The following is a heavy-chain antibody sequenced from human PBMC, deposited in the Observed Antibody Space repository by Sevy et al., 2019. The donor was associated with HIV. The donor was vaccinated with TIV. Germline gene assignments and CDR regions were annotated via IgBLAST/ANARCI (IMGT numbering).Heavy chain of an antibody. D-gene: IGHD5-12*01. J-gene: IGHJ4*02. CDR3: ARDLEGMATGVHFDY. V-gene: IGHV3-7*01. CDR1: GFTFSSYW. Sequence: GGSLRLSCAASGFTFSSYWMSWVRQAPGKGLEWVANIKQDGSEKYYVDSVKGGLTISRDNAKNSLYLQMNSLRAEDTAVYYCARDLEGMATGVHFDYWGQGTLVTVSS. CDR2: IKQDGSEK.